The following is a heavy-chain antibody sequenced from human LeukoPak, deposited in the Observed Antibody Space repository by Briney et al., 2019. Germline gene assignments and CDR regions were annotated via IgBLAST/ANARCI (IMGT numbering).Heavy chain of an antibody. J-gene: IGHJ4*02. V-gene: IGHV1-69*13. CDR3: AREIDDYGFLDY. CDR1: GGTFSSYA. D-gene: IGHD4-17*01. Sequence: SVKVSCKASGGTFSSYAISWVRQAPGQGLEWMGGIIPIFGTANYAQKFQGRVTITADESTSTAYMELSSLRSEDTAVYYCAREIDDYGFLDYWGQGTLVTVSS. CDR2: IIPIFGTA.